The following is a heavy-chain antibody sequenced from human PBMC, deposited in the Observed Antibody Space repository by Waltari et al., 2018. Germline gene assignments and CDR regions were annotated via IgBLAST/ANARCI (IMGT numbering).Heavy chain of an antibody. V-gene: IGHV3-30-3*01. J-gene: IGHJ4*02. CDR3: AREGVGDGDYAGGFDY. CDR1: GFTFSSYA. D-gene: IGHD4-17*01. CDR2: ISYDGSNK. Sequence: QVQLVESGGGVVQPGRSLRLSCAASGFTFSSYAMHWVRQAPGKGLEWVAVISYDGSNKYYADSVKGRFTISRDNSKNTLYLQMNSLRAEDTAVYYCAREGVGDGDYAGGFDYWGQGTLVTVSS.